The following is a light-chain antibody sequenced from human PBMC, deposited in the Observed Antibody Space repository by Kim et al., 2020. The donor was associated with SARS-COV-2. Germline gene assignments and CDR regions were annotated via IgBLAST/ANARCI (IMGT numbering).Light chain of an antibody. CDR3: QQFNFYPLT. V-gene: IGKV1-13*02. CDR2: DAS. Sequence: AIQLTQSPSSLSASVGDRVTITCRASQGIRSTLAWYQQKPGKAPKLLIHDASSLEGGVPSRFSGSGSGTDFTLTISSLQPADFATYYCQQFNFYPLTFGPGTKVDIK. J-gene: IGKJ3*01. CDR1: QGIRST.